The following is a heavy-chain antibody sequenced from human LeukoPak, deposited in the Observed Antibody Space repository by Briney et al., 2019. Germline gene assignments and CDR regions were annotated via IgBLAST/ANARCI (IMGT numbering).Heavy chain of an antibody. V-gene: IGHV1-69*04. J-gene: IGHJ6*02. D-gene: IGHD3-22*01. CDR1: GGTFSSYA. CDR3: ARGSMIVVSNGMDV. Sequence: SVKVSCKASGGTFSSYAISWVRQAPGQGLEWMGRIIPILGIANYAQKFQGRVTITADKSTSTAYMELSSLRSEDTAVYYCARGSMIVVSNGMDVWGQGTTVTVSS. CDR2: IIPILGIA.